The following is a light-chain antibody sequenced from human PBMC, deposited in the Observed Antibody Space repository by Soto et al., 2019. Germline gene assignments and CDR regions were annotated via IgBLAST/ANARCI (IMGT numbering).Light chain of an antibody. J-gene: IGLJ2*01. CDR3: AAWDDSLNVVV. CDR1: SSNIGNNA. CDR2: YDD. Sequence: QSVLTQPPSVSEAPRQRVSISCYGSSSNIGNNAVNWYQQLPGKAPKLLIYYDDLLPSGVSDRFSGSKSGTSASLAISGLQSEDEADYYCAAWDDSLNVVVFGGGTKVTVL. V-gene: IGLV1-36*01.